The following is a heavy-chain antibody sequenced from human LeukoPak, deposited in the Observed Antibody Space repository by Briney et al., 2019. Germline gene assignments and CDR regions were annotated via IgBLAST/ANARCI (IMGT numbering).Heavy chain of an antibody. J-gene: IGHJ4*02. Sequence: SETLSLTCTVSGGSISSYYWSWIRQPPGKGLEYIGYIYYSGSTNYSPSLQSRVTISLDTSKNQFSLKLSSVTAADTAVYYCARDLRYDSSGWAFDYWGQGTLVTVSS. CDR1: GGSISSYY. CDR3: ARDLRYDSSGWAFDY. V-gene: IGHV4-59*01. CDR2: IYYSGST. D-gene: IGHD3-22*01.